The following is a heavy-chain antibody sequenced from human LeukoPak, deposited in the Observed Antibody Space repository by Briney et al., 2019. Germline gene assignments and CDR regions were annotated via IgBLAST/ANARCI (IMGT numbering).Heavy chain of an antibody. J-gene: IGHJ4*02. CDR2: INPNSGGT. V-gene: IGHV1-2*02. D-gene: IGHD3-9*01. Sequence: ASVRVSCKASGYTFTGYYMHWVRQAPGQGLEWMGWINPNSGGTNYARKFQDRVTMTRDTSISTVYMELSRLRSDDTAVYYCARSPDILTGEKFDYWGQGTLVTVSS. CDR1: GYTFTGYY. CDR3: ARSPDILTGEKFDY.